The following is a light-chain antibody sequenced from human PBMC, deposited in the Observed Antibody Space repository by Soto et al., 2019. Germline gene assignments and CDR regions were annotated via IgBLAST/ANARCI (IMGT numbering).Light chain of an antibody. V-gene: IGKV3-15*01. CDR3: QQYNKWAQT. J-gene: IGKJ5*01. CDR1: QSVAKD. Sequence: EIVMTQSPATLSVSPGERVTLSCRASQSVAKDLAWYQHKPGQAPRLLIHGASTRTTGIAATFSGVGSGTEFTLTVSRLQSEDFAVYYCQQYNKWAQTFGQGTRLE. CDR2: GAS.